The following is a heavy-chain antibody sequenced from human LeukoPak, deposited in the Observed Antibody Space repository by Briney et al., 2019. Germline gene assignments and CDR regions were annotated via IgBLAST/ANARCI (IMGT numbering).Heavy chain of an antibody. D-gene: IGHD2/OR15-2a*01. J-gene: IGHJ4*02. Sequence: GGSLRLSCAASGFTFGSYSMNWVRQAPGKGLEWVSSISSSGSYIYYADSVKGRFTISRDNANKSLYLQLNSLRAEDTAVYFCAREPIYGLNFDYWGQGTLVTVSS. CDR2: ISSSGSYI. CDR1: GFTFGSYS. CDR3: AREPIYGLNFDY. V-gene: IGHV3-21*01.